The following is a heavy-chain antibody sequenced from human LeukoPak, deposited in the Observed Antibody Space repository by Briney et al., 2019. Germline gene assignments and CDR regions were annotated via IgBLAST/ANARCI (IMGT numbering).Heavy chain of an antibody. Sequence: PGGSLRLSCAASGFTFSSYAMSWVRQAPGKGLEWVSSISSSSSYIYYADSVKGRFTISRDNAKNSLYLQMNSLRAEDTAVYYCARDVLRYFDWLRGEYYFDYWGQGTLVTVSS. V-gene: IGHV3-21*01. CDR3: ARDVLRYFDWLRGEYYFDY. J-gene: IGHJ4*02. D-gene: IGHD3-9*01. CDR1: GFTFSSYA. CDR2: ISSSSSYI.